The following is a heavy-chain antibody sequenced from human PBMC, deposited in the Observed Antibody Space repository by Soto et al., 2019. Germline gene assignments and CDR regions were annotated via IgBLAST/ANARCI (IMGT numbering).Heavy chain of an antibody. CDR2: IYYSGST. V-gene: IGHV4-59*01. CDR1: GGSISSYY. Sequence: SETLSLTCTVSGGSISSYYWSWIRQPPGKGLEWIGYIYYSGSTNYNPSLKSRVTISVDTSKNQFSLKLSSVTAADTAVYYCARGRYSYFFDYWGQGTLVTVSS. CDR3: ARGRYSYFFDY. J-gene: IGHJ4*02. D-gene: IGHD5-18*01.